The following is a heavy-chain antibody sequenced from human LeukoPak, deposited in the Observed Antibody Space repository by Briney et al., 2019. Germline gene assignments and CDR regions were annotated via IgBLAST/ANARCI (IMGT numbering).Heavy chain of an antibody. CDR2: IYYSGST. CDR1: GGSISSYY. Sequence: SETLSLTCTVSGGSISSYYWSWIRQPPGKGLEWIGFIYYSGSTNYNPSLKSRVTISVDTSKNQFSLKLSSVTAADTAVYYCARALVVPAPLHFDYWGQGTLVTVSS. D-gene: IGHD2-2*01. J-gene: IGHJ4*02. CDR3: ARALVVPAPLHFDY. V-gene: IGHV4-59*01.